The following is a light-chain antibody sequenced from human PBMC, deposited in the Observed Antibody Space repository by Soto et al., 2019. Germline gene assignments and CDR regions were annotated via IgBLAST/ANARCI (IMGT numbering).Light chain of an antibody. Sequence: EIVMTQSPATLSVSPGEGATLSCRASQFVSTNLAWYQQKPGQPPRLLIYGASTRATGIPARFSGSGSGTEFTLTISSLQSEDFAVYYCQQYTNWPPWTFGQGTKVEIK. V-gene: IGKV3D-15*01. CDR3: QQYTNWPPWT. J-gene: IGKJ1*01. CDR2: GAS. CDR1: QFVSTN.